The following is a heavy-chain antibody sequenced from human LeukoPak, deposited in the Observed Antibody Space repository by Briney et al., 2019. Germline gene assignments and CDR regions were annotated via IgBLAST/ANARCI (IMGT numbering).Heavy chain of an antibody. Sequence: ASVKVSCKASGYTFTSYDINWVRQATGQGLEWMGWMNPNSGNTGYAQKFQGRVTITRNTSISTAYMELSSLSSEDTAVYYCARGPYYDFWSGFGTYYYYMDVWGKGTTVTVSS. CDR2: MNPNSGNT. V-gene: IGHV1-8*03. CDR1: GYTFTSYD. J-gene: IGHJ6*03. CDR3: ARGPYYDFWSGFGTYYYYMDV. D-gene: IGHD3-3*01.